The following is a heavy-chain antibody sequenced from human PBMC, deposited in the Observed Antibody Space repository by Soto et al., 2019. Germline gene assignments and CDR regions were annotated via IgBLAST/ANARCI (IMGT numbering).Heavy chain of an antibody. D-gene: IGHD2-15*01. CDR2: IIPIFGTA. V-gene: IGHV1-69*13. Sequence: SVPVSCKASGSTFTYRYLHWVRQAPGQGLEWMGGIIPIFGTANYAQKFQGRVTITADESTSTAYMELSSLRSEDTAVYYCARTSVVVVAATPSSGMDAWGQGTTVTPSS. J-gene: IGHJ6*02. CDR3: ARTSVVVVAATPSSGMDA. CDR1: GSTFTYRY.